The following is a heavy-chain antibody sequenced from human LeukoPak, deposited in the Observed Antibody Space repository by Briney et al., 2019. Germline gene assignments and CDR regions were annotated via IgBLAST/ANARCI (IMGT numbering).Heavy chain of an antibody. CDR2: IYYSGST. CDR3: ARPYYYDSRIDP. D-gene: IGHD3-22*01. Sequence: SETLSLTCTVPGGSISSYYWSWIRQPPGKGLEWIGYIYYSGSTYYNPSLKNRVSISVDTSKNQFSLNLSSVTAADTAVYYCARPYYYDSRIDPWGQGTPVTVSS. V-gene: IGHV4-59*08. CDR1: GGSISSYY. J-gene: IGHJ5*02.